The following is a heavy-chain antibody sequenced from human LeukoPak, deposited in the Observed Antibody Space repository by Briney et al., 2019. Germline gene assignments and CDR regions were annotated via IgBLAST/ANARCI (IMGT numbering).Heavy chain of an antibody. D-gene: IGHD6-13*01. CDR1: GYTFTSYY. Sequence: ASVKVSCKASGYTFTSYYMHWVRQAPGQGLEWMGIVNPSGGSTSYAQKFQGRVTMTRDMSTSTVYMELSSLRSEDTAVYYCARDVGIAAAGYYYYYYMDVWGKGTTVTVSS. J-gene: IGHJ6*03. V-gene: IGHV1-46*01. CDR3: ARDVGIAAAGYYYYYYMDV. CDR2: VNPSGGST.